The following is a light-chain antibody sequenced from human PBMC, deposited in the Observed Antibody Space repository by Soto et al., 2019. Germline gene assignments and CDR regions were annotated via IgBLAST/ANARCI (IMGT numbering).Light chain of an antibody. Sequence: EIVLTQSPATLSLSPGERATLSCRASQSVSSCLAWYQQKHGQAPRLLIYDASNRATGIPARFSGSGSGTDFTLTISSLEPEDFAVYYCQQSSNWPLTFGGGTKVEIK. V-gene: IGKV3-11*01. CDR3: QQSSNWPLT. CDR1: QSVSSC. J-gene: IGKJ4*01. CDR2: DAS.